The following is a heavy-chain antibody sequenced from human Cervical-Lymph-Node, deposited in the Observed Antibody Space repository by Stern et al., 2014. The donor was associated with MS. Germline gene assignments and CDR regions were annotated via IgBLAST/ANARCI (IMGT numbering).Heavy chain of an antibody. CDR1: GGTFSSSD. Sequence: VQLVESGAEVQKPGSSVKVSCRASGGTFSSSDISWVRQAPGQGLEWMGGIIPIIGTANYAQKYQGRVTITADESTSTAYMELSSLRSEDTAIYYCALGGFGHYFEYWGHGTLVTVSS. CDR2: IIPIIGTA. J-gene: IGHJ4*01. D-gene: IGHD3-10*01. CDR3: ALGGFGHYFEY. V-gene: IGHV1-69*01.